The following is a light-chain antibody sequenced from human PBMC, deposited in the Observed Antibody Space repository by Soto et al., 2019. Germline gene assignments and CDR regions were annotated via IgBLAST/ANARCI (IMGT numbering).Light chain of an antibody. CDR2: GAS. J-gene: IGKJ1*01. V-gene: IGKV1-39*01. Sequence: DIQMTQSPSSLSASVGDRVTITCRPSQSINNYLNWYQQXPGKAPXIXXYGASSLQSGVPLRFSGSGSGTDFTLTISSLQPEDFANYDCQESYSILWGTCGQGTKVDIK. CDR3: QESYSILWGT. CDR1: QSINNY.